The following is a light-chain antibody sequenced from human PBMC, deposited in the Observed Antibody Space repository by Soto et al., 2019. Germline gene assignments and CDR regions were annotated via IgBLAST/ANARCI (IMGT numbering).Light chain of an antibody. CDR3: QQRSNWLFT. CDR1: QSVSSY. Sequence: EIVLTQSPATLSLSPGERATLSCRASQSVSSYLAWYQQKPGQAPRLLIYDASNRATGIPARFSGSGSGTDVTLTISSLVPEDFAVYYCQQRSNWLFTFGPGTKVDIK. J-gene: IGKJ3*01. V-gene: IGKV3-11*01. CDR2: DAS.